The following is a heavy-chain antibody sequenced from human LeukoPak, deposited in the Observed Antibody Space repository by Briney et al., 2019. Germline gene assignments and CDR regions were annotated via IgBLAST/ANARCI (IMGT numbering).Heavy chain of an antibody. V-gene: IGHV3-23*01. J-gene: IGHJ4*02. CDR3: AKVLGYYDSSGYSNFDY. D-gene: IGHD3-22*01. CDR1: GFTFSSYA. Sequence: GGSLRLSCAASGFTFSSYAISWVRQAPGKGLEWVSAISGSGGSTYYADSVKGRFTISRDNSKNTLYLQMNSLRAEDTAVYYCAKVLGYYDSSGYSNFDYWGQGTLVTVSS. CDR2: ISGSGGST.